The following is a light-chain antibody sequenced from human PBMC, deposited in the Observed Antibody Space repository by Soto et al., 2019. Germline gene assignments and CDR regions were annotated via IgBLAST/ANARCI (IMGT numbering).Light chain of an antibody. CDR2: GAS. V-gene: IGKV3-15*01. J-gene: IGKJ2*01. CDR1: QSVSSN. Sequence: EIVMTQSPATLSVSPGERATVSCRASQSVSSNLAWYQQKPGQAPRLLIYGASTRDTGIPARFSGSGSGPEFTLTIGSLQSEDFAVYYCQQYNNWPRTFGQGTKLEIK. CDR3: QQYNNWPRT.